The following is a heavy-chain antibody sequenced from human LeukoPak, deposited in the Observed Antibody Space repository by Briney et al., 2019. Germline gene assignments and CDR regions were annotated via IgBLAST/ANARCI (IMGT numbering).Heavy chain of an antibody. CDR2: ISASGSGT. CDR1: GPTFSSYS. CDR3: AKDAAGPEY. J-gene: IGHJ4*02. Sequence: GGSLRLSCAVSGPTFSSYSMSWVRQAPGEGLYWVSGISASGSGTYYPDSLKGRFTISRDNSKNTLYLQMNNLRVDDTAVYYCAKDAAGPEYWGQGTLVTVST. V-gene: IGHV3-23*01. D-gene: IGHD6-13*01.